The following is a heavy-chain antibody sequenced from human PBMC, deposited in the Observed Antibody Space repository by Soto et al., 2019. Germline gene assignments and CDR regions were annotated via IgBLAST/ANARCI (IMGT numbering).Heavy chain of an antibody. Sequence: EVQLVESGGGLVQPGASLRLSCVDSRFTFSTDWMTWVRQAPGRGLEWVGRIKSKADGGTADYAAPVKGRFTISRDDSRNTLYLQMNSLKTEDTAVYYCTAMNDRDAFNIWGPGTMVTVSS. V-gene: IGHV3-15*01. CDR1: RFTFSTDW. D-gene: IGHD1-1*01. CDR2: IKSKADGGTA. J-gene: IGHJ3*02. CDR3: TAMNDRDAFNI.